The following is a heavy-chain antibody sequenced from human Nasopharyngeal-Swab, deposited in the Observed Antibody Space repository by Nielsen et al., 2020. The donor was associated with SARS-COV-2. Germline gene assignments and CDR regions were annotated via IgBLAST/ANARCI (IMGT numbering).Heavy chain of an antibody. V-gene: IGHV3-11*01. D-gene: IGHD3-10*01. J-gene: IGHJ4*02. CDR3: ANHLPGTYYFDY. CDR2: ISSSGSTI. Sequence: GESLKISCAASGLTFSDYHMSWIRQAPGKGLEWVSYISSSGSTIYYADSVKGRFTISRDNAKNSLYLQMNSLRAEDTAVYYCANHLPGTYYFDYWGQGTLVTVSS. CDR1: GLTFSDYH.